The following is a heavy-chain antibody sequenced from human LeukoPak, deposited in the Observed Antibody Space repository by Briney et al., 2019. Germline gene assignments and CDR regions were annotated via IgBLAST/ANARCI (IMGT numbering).Heavy chain of an antibody. J-gene: IGHJ4*02. V-gene: IGHV4-39*07. D-gene: IGHD4-17*01. CDR1: GDSISSSTYY. CDR3: ANPARDFADSGAITW. CDR2: ISHSGIT. Sequence: SETLSLTCTVSGDSISSSTYYWGWIRQPPGKGLEWIGEISHSGITNYNPSLKSRVTISADTSKNQFSLKLTSVTAADTAVYYCANPARDFADSGAITWWGQGTLVTVSS.